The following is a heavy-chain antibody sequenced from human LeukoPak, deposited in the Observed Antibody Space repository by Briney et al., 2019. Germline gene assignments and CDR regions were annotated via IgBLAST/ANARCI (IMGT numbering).Heavy chain of an antibody. CDR3: ARGGRSSGGFDY. D-gene: IGHD6-19*01. CDR1: GGTFSSYA. CDR2: IIPIFGTA. J-gene: IGHJ4*02. Sequence: ASVKVSCKASGGTFSSYAISWVRQAPGQGLEWMGGIIPIFGTANYAQKFQGRVTITADESTSTAYMELSSLRSEDTAVYYCARGGRSSGGFDYWGQGTLVTVSS. V-gene: IGHV1-69*13.